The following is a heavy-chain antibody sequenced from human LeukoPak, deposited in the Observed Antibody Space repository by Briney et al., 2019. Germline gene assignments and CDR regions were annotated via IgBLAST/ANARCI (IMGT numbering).Heavy chain of an antibody. V-gene: IGHV3-74*01. CDR2: INNDGSRT. J-gene: IGHJ4*02. Sequence: PGGSLRLSCAASGFTLSNSWMFWVRQAPGKGLVWVSDINNDGSRTSYADSVKGRFTISRDGAKNTLFLRMNSLRAEDTAVYYCARGGLPGGFDYWGQGTLVTVSS. CDR3: ARGGLPGGFDY. CDR1: GFTLSNSW. D-gene: IGHD7-27*01.